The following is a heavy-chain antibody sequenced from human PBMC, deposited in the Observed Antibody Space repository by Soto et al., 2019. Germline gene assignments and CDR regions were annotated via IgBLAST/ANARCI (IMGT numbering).Heavy chain of an antibody. Sequence: QVQLQQWGAGLLKPSETLSLTCAVDGESLSGFYWSWIRQPPGKRLEWLGEINHSGSTNYNPSLTSRGIMSGHTAYNHTPPKLSSVPAADAAVYYCAKVRAGGFDSWGQGSLVTVSS. CDR1: GESLSGFY. V-gene: IGHV4-34*01. CDR3: AKVRAGGFDS. J-gene: IGHJ4*02. CDR2: INHSGST.